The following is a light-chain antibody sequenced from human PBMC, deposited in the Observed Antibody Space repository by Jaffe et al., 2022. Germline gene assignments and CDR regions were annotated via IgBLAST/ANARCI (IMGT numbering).Light chain of an antibody. CDR3: QQSYSFPYT. V-gene: IGKV1-12*01. CDR2: AAS. Sequence: DIQMTQSPSSVSASVGDRVSITCRASHSILRSWLAWYQQKPGKAPKLLITAASNLQSGVPSRFSGSGSGTDFTLTISSLQPEDFATYFCQQSYSFPYTFGQGTKLEIK. J-gene: IGKJ2*01. CDR1: HSILRSW.